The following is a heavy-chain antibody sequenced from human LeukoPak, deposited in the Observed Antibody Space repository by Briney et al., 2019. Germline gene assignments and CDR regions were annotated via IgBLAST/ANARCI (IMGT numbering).Heavy chain of an antibody. D-gene: IGHD4-17*01. Sequence: SETLSLTCTVSGGSISSGSYWWSWIRQHPEKGLEWIGYLYYSGNTYYNPSLKSRVSISVDTSKNQLSLTLTSVTAADTAVYYCARARYGDRRGYFDYWGQGTLVTVSS. CDR2: LYYSGNT. J-gene: IGHJ4*02. CDR1: GGSISSGSYW. CDR3: ARARYGDRRGYFDY. V-gene: IGHV4-31*03.